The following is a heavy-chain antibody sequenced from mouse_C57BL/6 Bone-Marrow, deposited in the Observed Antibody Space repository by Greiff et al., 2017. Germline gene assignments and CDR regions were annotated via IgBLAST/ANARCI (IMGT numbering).Heavy chain of an antibody. J-gene: IGHJ4*01. Sequence: EVQLVESGPGLVKPSQSLSLTCSVTGYSITSGYYWNWIRQFPGNKLEWMGYISYDGSNNYNPSLKNRISITRDTSKNQFFLKLNSVTTEDTATYYCARHGRMDYWGQGTSVTVSS. CDR1: GYSITSGYY. CDR3: ARHGRMDY. V-gene: IGHV3-6*01. CDR2: ISYDGSN.